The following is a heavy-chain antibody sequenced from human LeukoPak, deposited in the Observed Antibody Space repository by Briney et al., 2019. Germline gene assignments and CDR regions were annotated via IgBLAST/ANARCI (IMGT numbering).Heavy chain of an antibody. V-gene: IGHV3-30*18. J-gene: IGHJ4*02. CDR2: ISYDGSNK. CDR3: AKVSVFGGPGNY. D-gene: IGHD3-3*01. Sequence: PGGSLRLSCAASGFTFSSYGMHWVRQAPGKGPEWVAVISYDGSNKYYADSVKGRFTISRDNSKNTLYLQMNSLRAEDTAVYYCAKVSVFGGPGNYWGQGTLVTVSS. CDR1: GFTFSSYG.